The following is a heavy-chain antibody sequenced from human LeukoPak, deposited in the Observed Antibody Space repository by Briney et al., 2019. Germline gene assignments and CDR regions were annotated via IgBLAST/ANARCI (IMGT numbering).Heavy chain of an antibody. CDR2: IYYSGST. CDR1: GGSISSSSYY. J-gene: IGHJ5*02. V-gene: IGHV4-39*01. D-gene: IGHD2-2*02. CDR3: ASRCSSTSCYILLSQDWFDL. Sequence: PSETLSLTCTDSGGSISSSSYYWGWIRQPPGKGLEWIGSIYYSGSTYYNPSLKSRVTISVDTSKNQFSLKLSSVTAADTAVYYCASRCSSTSCYILLSQDWFDLWGQGTLVTVSS.